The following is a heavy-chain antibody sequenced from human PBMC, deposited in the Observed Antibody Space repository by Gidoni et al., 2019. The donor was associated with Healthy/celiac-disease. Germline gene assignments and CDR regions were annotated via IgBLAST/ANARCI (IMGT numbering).Heavy chain of an antibody. V-gene: IGHV1-18*01. Sequence: QVQLVQSGAEVKKPGASVKVSCKASGYTFTSYGISWVRRAPGQGLEWMGWISAYNGNTNYAQKLQGRVTMTTDTSTSTAYMELRSLRSDDTAVYYCAGAPYYYDSSGYYRYWGQGTLVTVSS. CDR2: ISAYNGNT. J-gene: IGHJ4*02. CDR1: GYTFTSYG. D-gene: IGHD3-22*01. CDR3: AGAPYYYDSSGYYRY.